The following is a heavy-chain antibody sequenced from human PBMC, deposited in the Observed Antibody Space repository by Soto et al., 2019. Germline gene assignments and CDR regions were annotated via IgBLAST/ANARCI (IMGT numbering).Heavy chain of an antibody. V-gene: IGHV1-18*01. CDR2: ISAYNGNT. J-gene: IGHJ6*03. CDR1: GYSFTNYG. Sequence: DQLVQSGVEVKKPGASVKVSCKASGYSFTNYGITWVRQDPGQGFEWMGWISAYNGNTNYAQKFQGRVTLTTDASTSTAYLELRSLRSDDTAVYYCARDRGVAPPVAGNTHYYYYMDVWGKGTTVTVSS. CDR3: ARDRGVAPPVAGNTHYYYYMDV. D-gene: IGHD6-19*01.